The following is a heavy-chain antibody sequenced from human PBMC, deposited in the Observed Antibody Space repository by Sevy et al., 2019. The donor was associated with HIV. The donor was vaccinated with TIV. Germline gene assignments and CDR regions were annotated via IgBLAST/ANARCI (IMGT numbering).Heavy chain of an antibody. CDR2: LSGSGGTT. CDR1: GFTFFSHV. D-gene: IGHD6-13*01. J-gene: IGHJ3*01. Sequence: GGSLRLSCAASGFTFFSHVMSWVRQAPGKGLEWVSGLSGSGGTTYYAHSVKGRFSISRDNSKNKLYLQMSSLRIEDTAVYYCATGTTDSSISWVFDVWGQGTIVTVSS. V-gene: IGHV3-23*01. CDR3: ATGTTDSSISWVFDV.